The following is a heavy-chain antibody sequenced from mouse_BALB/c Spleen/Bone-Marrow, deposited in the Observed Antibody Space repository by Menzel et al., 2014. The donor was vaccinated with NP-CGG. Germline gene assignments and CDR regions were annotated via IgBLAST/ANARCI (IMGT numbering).Heavy chain of an antibody. CDR2: INPASSTI. CDR1: GFDFSRYW. CDR3: AKNYYYGYVAY. V-gene: IGHV4-1*02. D-gene: IGHD1-2*01. J-gene: IGHJ3*01. Sequence: EVKLQESGGGLVQPGGSLKLSCAASGFDFSRYWMTWVRQAPGKGLEWIGEINPASSTINYTPSLKDKFIISRDNAKNTLYLQMSKVRSEGTALYYCAKNYYYGYVAYWGQGTLVTVSA.